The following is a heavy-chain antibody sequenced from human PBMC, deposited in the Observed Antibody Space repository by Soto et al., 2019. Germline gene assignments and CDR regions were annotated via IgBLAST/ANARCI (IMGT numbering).Heavy chain of an antibody. D-gene: IGHD3-3*01. CDR1: GGTVSNYP. J-gene: IGHJ4*02. CDR3: ARHARHLEWLQPFVY. V-gene: IGHV1-69*01. CDR2: IIPMFGTP. Sequence: QVQLVQSGAEVKEPGSSVKVSCTASGGTVSNYPISWVRQAPGQGLEWMGGIIPMFGTPNYALKFQGRVTITADESTSTAYMELSSLRYDDTAVYYCARHARHLEWLQPFVYWGQGALVTVSS.